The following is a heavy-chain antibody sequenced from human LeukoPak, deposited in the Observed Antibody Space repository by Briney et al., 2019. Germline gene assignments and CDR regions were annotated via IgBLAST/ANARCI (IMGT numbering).Heavy chain of an antibody. D-gene: IGHD3-10*01. Sequence: GGSLRLSCAASGFTFNTYTMNWVRQAPGKGLEWVSSITASSTAIYSADSVKGRFTISRDNAKNFLYLQMNSLRAEDTAVYYCARENRGIITRPIDNWGQGTLVTVSS. J-gene: IGHJ4*02. CDR3: ARENRGIITRPIDN. CDR2: ITASSTAI. V-gene: IGHV3-21*01. CDR1: GFTFNTYT.